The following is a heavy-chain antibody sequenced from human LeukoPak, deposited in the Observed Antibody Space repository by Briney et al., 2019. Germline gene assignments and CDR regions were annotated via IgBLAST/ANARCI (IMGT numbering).Heavy chain of an antibody. CDR1: GFTFSSYG. J-gene: IGHJ4*02. Sequence: PGGSMRLSCAASGFTFSSYGMHSVRQAPGKGLEWVAVISYDGSNKYYADSVKGRFTISRDNSKNTLYLQMNSLRAEDTAVYYCAKDSGSYYFDYWGQGTLVTVSS. D-gene: IGHD1-26*01. CDR2: ISYDGSNK. V-gene: IGHV3-30*18. CDR3: AKDSGSYYFDY.